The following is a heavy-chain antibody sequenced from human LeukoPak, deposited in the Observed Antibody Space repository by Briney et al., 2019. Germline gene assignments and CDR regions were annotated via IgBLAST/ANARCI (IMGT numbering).Heavy chain of an antibody. V-gene: IGHV3-53*01. Sequence: GGSLRLSCAASGFTVSNNYMSWVRQARGKGLQWVSVIYSGGSTYYADSVKGRFTISRDNSKNTLNLQMYSLRAEDTAVYYCAREDMTTVPTMAGWGDYYYYGMDVWGQGTTVTVSS. J-gene: IGHJ6*02. D-gene: IGHD4-17*01. CDR3: AREDMTTVPTMAGWGDYYYYGMDV. CDR2: IYSGGST. CDR1: GFTVSNNY.